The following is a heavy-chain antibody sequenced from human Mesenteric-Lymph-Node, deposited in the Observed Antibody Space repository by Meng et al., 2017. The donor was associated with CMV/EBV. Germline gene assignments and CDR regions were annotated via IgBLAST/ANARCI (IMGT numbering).Heavy chain of an antibody. D-gene: IGHD2-15*01. CDR1: GFTFSSSW. V-gene: IGHV3-74*01. Sequence: GESLKISCAASGFTFSSSWLHWARQAPGKGVVWVSRINTDGSGTGYADSVKSRFTNSRDNAKNTLYLQMNNLSAEDTAVYYCARAFPHFSTPSCYSDFYYGMDVWGQGTTVTVSS. CDR3: ARAFPHFSTPSCYSDFYYGMDV. CDR2: INTDGSGT. J-gene: IGHJ6*02.